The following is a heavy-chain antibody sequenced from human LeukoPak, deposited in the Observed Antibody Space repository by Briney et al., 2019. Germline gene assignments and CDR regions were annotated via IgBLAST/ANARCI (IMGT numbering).Heavy chain of an antibody. CDR3: ARPGLSFSGSYSFDY. D-gene: IGHD1-26*01. CDR1: GYTFTSYY. J-gene: IGHJ4*02. V-gene: IGHV1-46*01. Sequence: VASVKVSCKASGYTFTSYYMHWLRQAPGQGLEWMGIINPSGGSTSYAQKFQGRVTMTRDTSTSTVYMELSSLRSEDTAVYYCARPGLSFSGSYSFDYWGQGTLVTVSS. CDR2: INPSGGST.